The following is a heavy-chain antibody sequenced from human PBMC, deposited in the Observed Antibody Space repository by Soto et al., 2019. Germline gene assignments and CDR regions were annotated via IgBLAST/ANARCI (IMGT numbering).Heavy chain of an antibody. Sequence: GGSLRLSCASSGFTFSSYAMSWVRQAPGKGLEWVSAISGSGGSTYYADSVKGRFTISRDNSKNTLYLQMNSLRAEDTAVYYCAKAFPYCTNGVCSTDYYYGMDVWGQGTTVTVSS. CDR3: AKAFPYCTNGVCSTDYYYGMDV. CDR2: ISGSGGST. J-gene: IGHJ6*02. V-gene: IGHV3-23*01. D-gene: IGHD2-8*01. CDR1: GFTFSSYA.